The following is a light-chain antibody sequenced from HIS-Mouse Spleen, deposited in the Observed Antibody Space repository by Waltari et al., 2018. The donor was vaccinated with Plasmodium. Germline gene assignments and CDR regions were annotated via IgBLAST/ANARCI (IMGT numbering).Light chain of an antibody. J-gene: IGLJ1*01. CDR2: KDS. CDR3: QSADSSGTYYV. Sequence: SYELTQPPSVSVSPAQTARTTCSGDELPKQYAYWYQQKPGQAPVLVIYKDSERPSGIPERFSGSSSGTTVTLTISGVQAEDEADYYCQSADSSGTYYVFGTGTKVTVL. CDR1: ELPKQY. V-gene: IGLV3-25*03.